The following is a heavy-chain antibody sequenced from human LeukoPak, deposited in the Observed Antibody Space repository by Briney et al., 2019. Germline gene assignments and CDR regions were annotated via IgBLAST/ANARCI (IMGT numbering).Heavy chain of an antibody. CDR1: GFTFSSYG. Sequence: GGSLRLSCAASGFTFSSYGMHWVRQAPGKGLEWVAVIWYDGSNKYYADSAKGRFTISRDNSKNTLYLQMNSLRAEDTAVYYCARDSLPYTGYESYAFDIWGQGTMVTVSS. J-gene: IGHJ3*02. D-gene: IGHD5-12*01. V-gene: IGHV3-33*01. CDR2: IWYDGSNK. CDR3: ARDSLPYTGYESYAFDI.